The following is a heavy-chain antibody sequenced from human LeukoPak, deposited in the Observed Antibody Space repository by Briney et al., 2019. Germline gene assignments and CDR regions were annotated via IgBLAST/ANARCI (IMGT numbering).Heavy chain of an antibody. Sequence: GGSLRLSCAASRFTFSSYGMHWVRQAPGKGLEWVAVIWYDGSNKYYADSVKGRFTISRDNSKNTLYLQMNSLRAEDTAVYYCARDSQNYDFWSGYLAPPDYWGQGTLVTVSS. V-gene: IGHV3-33*08. J-gene: IGHJ4*02. CDR2: IWYDGSNK. CDR1: RFTFSSYG. D-gene: IGHD3-3*01. CDR3: ARDSQNYDFWSGYLAPPDY.